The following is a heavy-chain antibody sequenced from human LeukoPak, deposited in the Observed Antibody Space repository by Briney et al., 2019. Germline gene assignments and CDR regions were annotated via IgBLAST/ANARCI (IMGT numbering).Heavy chain of an antibody. D-gene: IGHD3-9*01. CDR3: ARHQRYDIFRDV. V-gene: IGHV4-39*01. Sequence: TSETLSLTCTVSGDSISSSSYYGGWIRQPPGRGLEWIGSIYYSGSTYYNPSLKSRVTISVYTSKNQFALKLSSVTAADTAVYYCARHQRYDIFRDVWGKGTTVTISS. CDR2: IYYSGST. CDR1: GDSISSSSYY. J-gene: IGHJ6*04.